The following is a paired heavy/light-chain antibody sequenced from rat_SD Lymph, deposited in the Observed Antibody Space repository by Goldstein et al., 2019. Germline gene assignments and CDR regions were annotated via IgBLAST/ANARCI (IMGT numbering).Heavy chain of an antibody. V-gene: IGHV5-29*01. CDR2: ISYDGSST. J-gene: IGHJ2*01. CDR1: GFTFSNYG. D-gene: IGHD4-3*01. Sequence: EVQLVESGGGLVQPGRSLKLSCAASGFTFSNYGMAWVRQAPTKGLEWVATISYDGSSTYYRDSVKGRFTISRDNAKSTLYLQMDSLRSEDTATYYCARHGGIRASYFDYWGQGVMVTVSS. CDR3: ARHGGIRASYFDY.
Light chain of an antibody. CDR2: NAN. CDR1: EDIYNG. CDR3: QQYYNWT. J-gene: IGKJ1*01. Sequence: DIQMTQSPASLSASLGETVTIECRASEDIYNGLAWYQQKPGKSPQLLIYNANSLHTGVPSRFSGSGSGTQYSLKINSLQSEDVASYFCQQYYNWTFGGGTKLELK. V-gene: IGKV12S34*01.